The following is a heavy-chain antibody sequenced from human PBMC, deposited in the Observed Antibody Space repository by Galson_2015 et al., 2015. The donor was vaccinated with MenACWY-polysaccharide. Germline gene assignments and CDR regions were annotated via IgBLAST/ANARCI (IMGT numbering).Heavy chain of an antibody. CDR3: ARDDYGAIDY. J-gene: IGHJ4*02. CDR1: GFTFRSYS. V-gene: IGHV3-48*02. Sequence: SLRLSCAASGFTFRSYSMNWVRQASGKGLECVSYISSSSSTIYYSDSVKGRFTISRDNAKNSLYLQMNSLRDEDTAVYYCARDDYGAIDYWGQGTLVTVSS. CDR2: ISSSSSTI. D-gene: IGHD4/OR15-4a*01.